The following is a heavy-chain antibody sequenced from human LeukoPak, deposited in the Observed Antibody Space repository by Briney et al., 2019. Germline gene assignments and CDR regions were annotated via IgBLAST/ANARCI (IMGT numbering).Heavy chain of an antibody. V-gene: IGHV3-48*03. CDR3: AELGITMIGGV. D-gene: IGHD3-10*02. CDR2: ISSSGSTI. J-gene: IGHJ6*04. CDR1: GFTFSSYE. Sequence: GGSLRLSCAASGFTFSSYEMNWVRQAPGKGLEWVSYISSSGSTIYYANSVKGRFTISRDNAKNSLYLQMNSLRAEDTAVYYCAELGITMIGGVWGKGTTVTISS.